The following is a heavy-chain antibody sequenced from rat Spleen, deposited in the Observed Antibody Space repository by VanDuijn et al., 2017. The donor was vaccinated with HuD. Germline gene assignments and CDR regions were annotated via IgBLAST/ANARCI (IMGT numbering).Heavy chain of an antibody. J-gene: IGHJ2*01. CDR1: GFTFSDYY. V-gene: IGHV5-20*01. Sequence: EVQLVESDGGLVQPGKSLKLSCAASGFTFSDYYMGWVRQAPTKGLEWVAYISYNGGSTYYPDSVKGRFTVSRDDAKSTLSLQMDSLRSEDTATYYCATVGPDWEFGYWGQGVMVTVSS. CDR3: ATVGPDWEFGY. CDR2: ISYNGGST. D-gene: IGHD5-1*01.